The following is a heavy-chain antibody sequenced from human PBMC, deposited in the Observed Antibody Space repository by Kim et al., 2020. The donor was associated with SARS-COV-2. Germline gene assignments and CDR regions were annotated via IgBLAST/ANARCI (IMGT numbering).Heavy chain of an antibody. D-gene: IGHD6-13*01. CDR1: GDSVSSNSAA. J-gene: IGHJ4*02. CDR2: TYYRSKWYN. Sequence: SQTLSLTCAISGDSVSSNSAAWNWIRQSPSRGLEWLGRTYYRSKWYNDYAVSVKSRITINPDTSKNQFSLQLNSVTPEDTAVYYCARDGSYSSSWYVGVFDYWGQGTLVTVSS. V-gene: IGHV6-1*01. CDR3: ARDGSYSSSWYVGVFDY.